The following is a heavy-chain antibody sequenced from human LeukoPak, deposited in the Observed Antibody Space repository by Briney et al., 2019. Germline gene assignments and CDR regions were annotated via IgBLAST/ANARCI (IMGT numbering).Heavy chain of an antibody. V-gene: IGHV4-31*03. CDR2: IYYSGST. D-gene: IGHD1-14*01. CDR1: GGSISSGGYY. J-gene: IGHJ5*02. Sequence: SETLSLTCTVSGGSISSGGYYWSWIRQHPGKGLEWIGYIYYSGSTYYNPSLKSRVTMSVDTSKNQFSLKLSSVTAADTAVYYCARHTPQSPSWFDPWGQGTLVTVSS. CDR3: ARHTPQSPSWFDP.